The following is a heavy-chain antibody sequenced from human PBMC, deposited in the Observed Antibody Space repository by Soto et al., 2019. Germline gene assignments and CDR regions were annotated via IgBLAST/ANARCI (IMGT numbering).Heavy chain of an antibody. CDR3: ARGLTIFGVDP. J-gene: IGHJ5*02. CDR1: GGSFSGYY. Sequence: QVQLQQWGAGLLKPSETLSLTCAVYGGSFSGYYWSWIRQPPGKGLEWIGEINHSGSTNYNPSLKSRVTLSVDTSKNQSSLKLSSVTAADTAVYYCARGLTIFGVDPWGQGTLVTVSS. CDR2: INHSGST. V-gene: IGHV4-34*01. D-gene: IGHD3-3*01.